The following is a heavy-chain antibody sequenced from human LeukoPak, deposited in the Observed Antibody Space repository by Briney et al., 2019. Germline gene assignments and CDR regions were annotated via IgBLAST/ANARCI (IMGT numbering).Heavy chain of an antibody. V-gene: IGHV3-11*04. CDR2: ISSSGRTI. CDR3: ASLWFGESYYYYMDV. D-gene: IGHD3-10*01. Sequence: GGSLRLSCAASGFTFSDYYMSWIRQAPGKGLEWVSYISSSGRTIYYLDSVKGRFTISRDNAKNSLYLQMNSLRAEDTAVYYCASLWFGESYYYYMDVWGKGTTVTISS. CDR1: GFTFSDYY. J-gene: IGHJ6*03.